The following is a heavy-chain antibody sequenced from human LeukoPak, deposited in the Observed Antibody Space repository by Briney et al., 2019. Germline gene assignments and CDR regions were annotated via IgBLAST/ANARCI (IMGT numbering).Heavy chain of an antibody. CDR3: ASKRDGKNYYYYGMDV. V-gene: IGHV1-69*13. CDR2: IIPIFGTA. CDR1: GGTFSSYA. Sequence: SVRVSCTASGGTFSSYAISWVRQAPGQGLEWMGGIIPIFGTANYALKFQGRVTITADESTSTAYMELSSLRSEDTAVYYCASKRDGKNYYYYGMDVWGQGTTVTVSS. J-gene: IGHJ6*02. D-gene: IGHD5-24*01.